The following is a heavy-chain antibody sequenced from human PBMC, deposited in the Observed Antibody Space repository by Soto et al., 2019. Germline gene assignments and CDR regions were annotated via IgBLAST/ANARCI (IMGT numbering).Heavy chain of an antibody. CDR1: GGSISIYY. CDR3: ARWGIPGAGTWFDP. CDR2: IYSSGIT. Sequence: QVQLQESGPGLVKPSETLSLTCTVSGGSISIYYWSWIRQPAGKGLEWIGRIYSSGITNYHASLKSRVTMSVDTSKNQFSLKLSSVTAADTAVYYCARWGIPGAGTWFDPWGQGTLVTVSS. V-gene: IGHV4-4*07. J-gene: IGHJ5*02. D-gene: IGHD6-13*01.